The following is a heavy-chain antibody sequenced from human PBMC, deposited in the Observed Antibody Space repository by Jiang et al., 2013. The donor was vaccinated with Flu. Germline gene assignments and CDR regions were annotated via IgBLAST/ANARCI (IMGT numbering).Heavy chain of an antibody. V-gene: IGHV4-39*01. CDR3: ARTVPGITVVGVNWFDS. CDR1: GGSISTDTYY. D-gene: IGHD2-2*01. Sequence: SGPGLVKPSETLSLTCAVSGGSISTDTYYWAWIRQPPGKGLEWLATAYYSGTTYYNPSLKSRVTISVDTSKNLFSLTLTSVTAADTAEYFCARTVPGITVVGVNWFDSWGQGTLVTVSP. CDR2: AYYSGTT. J-gene: IGHJ5*01.